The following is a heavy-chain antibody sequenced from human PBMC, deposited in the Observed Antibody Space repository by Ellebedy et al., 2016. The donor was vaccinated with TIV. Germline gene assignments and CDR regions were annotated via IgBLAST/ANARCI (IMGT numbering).Heavy chain of an antibody. D-gene: IGHD3-10*01. J-gene: IGHJ3*02. CDR2: VSSSSYYI. Sequence: PGGSLRLSCAASGFTFRDYYMSWIRQAPGKGLEWVAFVSSSSYYINYADSVEGRFTMSRDNINNSLNLEMNDLRAKDTAVYYCVRDRVGTGAFDIWGQGTMVTVSS. CDR3: VRDRVGTGAFDI. V-gene: IGHV3-11*06. CDR1: GFTFRDYY.